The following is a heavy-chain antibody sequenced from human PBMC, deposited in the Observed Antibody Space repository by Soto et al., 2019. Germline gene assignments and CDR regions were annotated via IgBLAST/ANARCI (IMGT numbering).Heavy chain of an antibody. CDR1: AITVSSNY. J-gene: IGHJ4*02. D-gene: IGHD7-27*01. Sequence: EVQLVESAGGLIQPGGSLRLSCAASAITVSSNYMSWVRQAPGKGLEWVSAISNSGGNTYDADSVMGRFTISRDNSKNTLFLQMNSLTAEDTAIYYCAKEWGRPLDYWGQGTLVTVSS. CDR2: ISNSGGNT. V-gene: IGHV3-53*01. CDR3: AKEWGRPLDY.